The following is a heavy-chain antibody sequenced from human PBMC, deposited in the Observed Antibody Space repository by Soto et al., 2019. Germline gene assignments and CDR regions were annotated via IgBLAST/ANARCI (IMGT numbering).Heavy chain of an antibody. Sequence: EVQLVESGGGLVKPGGSLRLSCAASGFTFSTYTMNWVRQAPGKGLEWVSSISSSSTYIYYADSVKGRFTISRDNAKNSLYLQMSSLRDEDTAMYYCARDIGYSTSGGIVWGQGTLVTVSS. V-gene: IGHV3-21*01. J-gene: IGHJ4*02. CDR2: ISSSSTYI. CDR1: GFTFSTYT. CDR3: ARDIGYSTSGGIV. D-gene: IGHD6-13*01.